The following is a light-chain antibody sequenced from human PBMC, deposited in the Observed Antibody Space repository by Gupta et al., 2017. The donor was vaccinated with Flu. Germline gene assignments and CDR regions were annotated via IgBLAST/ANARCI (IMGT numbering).Light chain of an antibody. CDR1: SSDVGGCNY. CDR2: EVS. CDR3: RSDIGNSDTYV. J-gene: IGLJ1*01. V-gene: IGLV2-14*01. Sequence: QSALTQPASVSGSPGQSITISCTGTSSDVGGCNYVGWYPHTAGQAPKLLIYEVSNRPSGVAARFSGSKSGNTATVTISGLQAEDDADYYCRSDIGNSDTYVFGTGTKFTVL.